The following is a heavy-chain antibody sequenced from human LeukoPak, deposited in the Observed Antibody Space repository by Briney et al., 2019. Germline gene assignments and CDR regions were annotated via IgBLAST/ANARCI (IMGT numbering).Heavy chain of an antibody. D-gene: IGHD1-26*01. J-gene: IGHJ4*02. Sequence: GGSLRLSCAASGLTFSSYWMSWVRQAPGKGLEWVANINQDGSEKFYLDSVKGRFTISRDNSKNSLYLQMNSLRAEDTAVYCCARGGTYRFDYWGQGTLVTVSS. CDR1: GLTFSSYW. CDR2: INQDGSEK. V-gene: IGHV3-7*01. CDR3: ARGGTYRFDY.